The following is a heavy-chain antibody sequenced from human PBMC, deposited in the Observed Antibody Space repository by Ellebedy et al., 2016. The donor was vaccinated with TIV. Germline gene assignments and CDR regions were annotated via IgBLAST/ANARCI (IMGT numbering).Heavy chain of an antibody. CDR1: GFTFSSYA. J-gene: IGHJ6*02. CDR3: AKAFHGDYYYYGMDV. V-gene: IGHV3-48*04. D-gene: IGHD4-17*01. CDR2: ISSSGSTI. Sequence: GGSLRLSXAASGFTFSSYAMSWVRQAPGKGLEWVSYISSSGSTIYYADSVKGRFTISRDNAKNSLYLQMNSLRAEDTAVYYCAKAFHGDYYYYGMDVWGQGTTVTVSS.